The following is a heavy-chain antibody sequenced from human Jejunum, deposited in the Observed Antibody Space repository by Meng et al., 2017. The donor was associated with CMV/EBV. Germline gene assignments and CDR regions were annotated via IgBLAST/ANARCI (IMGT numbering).Heavy chain of an antibody. CDR3: ITDDSGHDWGY. CDR1: GFTFPTAW. V-gene: IGHV3-15*07. Sequence: CAASGFTFPTAWMNWVRRAPGKGLEWVARIKSKRDGETTDYAAPVKGRFTISRDDSKNMLHLQMSGLQSEDTAVYYCITDDSGHDWGYWGQGTLVTVSS. D-gene: IGHD5-12*01. CDR2: IKSKRDGETT. J-gene: IGHJ4*02.